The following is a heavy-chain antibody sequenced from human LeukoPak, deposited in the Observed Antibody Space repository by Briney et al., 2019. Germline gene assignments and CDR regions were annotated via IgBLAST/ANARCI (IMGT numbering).Heavy chain of an antibody. J-gene: IGHJ3*02. CDR2: IIPIFGTA. CDR3: ARDKVGTAIAFDI. V-gene: IGHV1-69*05. Sequence: SVKVSCKASGDTFNTYAISWVRQAPGQGLEWMGRIIPIFGTANYAQKFQGRVTITTDESTSTAYMGLSSLRSEDTAVYYCARDKVGTAIAFDIWGQGTMVTVSS. CDR1: GDTFNTYA. D-gene: IGHD2-21*02.